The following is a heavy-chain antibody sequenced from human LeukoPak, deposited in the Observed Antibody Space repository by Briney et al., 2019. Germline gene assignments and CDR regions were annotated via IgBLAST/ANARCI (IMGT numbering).Heavy chain of an antibody. J-gene: IGHJ4*02. D-gene: IGHD3-3*01. CDR1: GFTFSSYW. Sequence: GGSLRLSCAASGFTFSSYWMSWVRQAPGKGLEWVANIKQDGSEKYYVDSVKGRFTISRDNAKNSLYLQMNSLRAEDTAVYYCAKTHGFWSGYFDYWGQGTLVTVSS. CDR3: AKTHGFWSGYFDY. CDR2: IKQDGSEK. V-gene: IGHV3-7*01.